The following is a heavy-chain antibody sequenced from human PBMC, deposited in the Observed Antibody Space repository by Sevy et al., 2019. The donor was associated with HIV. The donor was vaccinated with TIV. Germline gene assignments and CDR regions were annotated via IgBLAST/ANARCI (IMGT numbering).Heavy chain of an antibody. Sequence: ASVKVSCKASGYTFTGYYMHWVRQAPGQGLEWMGWINPNSGGTNYAQKFQGRVTMTRDTSISTAYMELGRLRSDDTAVYYCARVAAAIVGNFDYWGQGTLVTVSS. CDR1: GYTFTGYY. J-gene: IGHJ4*02. V-gene: IGHV1-2*02. CDR3: ARVAAAIVGNFDY. CDR2: INPNSGGT. D-gene: IGHD2-2*01.